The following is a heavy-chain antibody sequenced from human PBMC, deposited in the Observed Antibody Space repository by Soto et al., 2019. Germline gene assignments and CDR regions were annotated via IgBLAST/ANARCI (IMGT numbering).Heavy chain of an antibody. CDR3: AKAVGNYDRWLP. CDR2: ISGSGGST. CDR1: GFTFSSYA. Sequence: PGGSLRLSCAASGFTFSSYAMSWVRQAPGKGPEWVSAISGSGGSTYYADSVKGRFTISRDNSKNTLYLQMNSLRAEDTAVYYCAKAVGNYDRWLPWGQGTLVTVSS. J-gene: IGHJ4*02. V-gene: IGHV3-23*01. D-gene: IGHD3-3*01.